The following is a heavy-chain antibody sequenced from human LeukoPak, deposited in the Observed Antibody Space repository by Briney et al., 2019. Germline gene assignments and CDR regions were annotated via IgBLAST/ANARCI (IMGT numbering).Heavy chain of an antibody. Sequence: ASVKVSCKASGYTFTGYYMHWVRQAPGQGLEWMGWISAYNGNTNYAQKLQGRVTMTTDTSTSTAYMELRSLRSDDTAVYYCARDGRQQLGYYYYYGMDVWGQGTTVTVSS. V-gene: IGHV1-18*04. CDR2: ISAYNGNT. J-gene: IGHJ6*02. CDR1: GYTFTGYY. CDR3: ARDGRQQLGYYYYYGMDV. D-gene: IGHD6-13*01.